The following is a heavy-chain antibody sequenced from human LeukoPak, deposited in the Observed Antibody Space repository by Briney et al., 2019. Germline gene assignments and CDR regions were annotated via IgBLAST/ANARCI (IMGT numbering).Heavy chain of an antibody. CDR1: GGSIGSGSYY. CDR2: IYTSGST. D-gene: IGHD5-24*01. V-gene: IGHV4-61*02. CDR3: ARATRRDGYNYNY. J-gene: IGHJ4*02. Sequence: SQTLSLTCTVSGGSIGSGSYYWSWIRQPAGKGLEWIGRIYTSGSTNYNPSLKSRVTISVDTSKNQFSLKLSSVTAADTAVYYCARATRRDGYNYNYWGQGTLVTVSS.